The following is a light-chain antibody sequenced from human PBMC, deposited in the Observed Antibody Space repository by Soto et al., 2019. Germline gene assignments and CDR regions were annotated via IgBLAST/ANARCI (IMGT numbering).Light chain of an antibody. J-gene: IGLJ1*01. CDR1: SSDVGDYNY. V-gene: IGLV2-8*01. CDR3: CSYAGSNNYV. CDR2: EVS. Sequence: QSVLTQPPSASGSPGQSVTISCTGTSSDVGDYNYVSWYQQHPGKAPKLMIYEVSKRPSGVPDRFSGSKSGNTASLTVSELQAEDETDYYCCSYAGSNNYVFGTGTKVTVL.